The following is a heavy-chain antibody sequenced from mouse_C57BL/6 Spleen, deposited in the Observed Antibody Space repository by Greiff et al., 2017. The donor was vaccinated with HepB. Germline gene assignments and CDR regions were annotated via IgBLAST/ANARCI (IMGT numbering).Heavy chain of an antibody. V-gene: IGHV5-9*01. J-gene: IGHJ2*01. CDR2: ISGGGGNT. CDR3: ARQAVVDYYFDY. CDR1: GFTFSSYT. Sequence: EVKVVESGGGLVKPGGSLKLSCAASGFTFSSYTMSWVRQTPEKRLEWVATISGGGGNTYYPDSVKGRFTISRDNAKNTLYLQLSSLRSEDTALYYCARQAVVDYYFDYWGQGTTLTVSS. D-gene: IGHD1-1*01.